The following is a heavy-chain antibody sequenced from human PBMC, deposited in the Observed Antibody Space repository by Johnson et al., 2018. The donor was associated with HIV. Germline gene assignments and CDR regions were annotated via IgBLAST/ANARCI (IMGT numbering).Heavy chain of an antibody. J-gene: IGHJ3*02. Sequence: VQLVESGGGLVKPGGSLRLSCAASGFTFTNAWMHWVRQAPGKGLEWVGRLKSRTDGETADYAAPVKGRFTISRDDSKNTLYLQMNSLKTEDTALYYCTADVPGGTADGVDIWGQGTMVTVSS. CDR1: GFTFTNAW. V-gene: IGHV3-15*01. D-gene: IGHD3-10*02. CDR3: TADVPGGTADGVDI. CDR2: LKSRTDGETA.